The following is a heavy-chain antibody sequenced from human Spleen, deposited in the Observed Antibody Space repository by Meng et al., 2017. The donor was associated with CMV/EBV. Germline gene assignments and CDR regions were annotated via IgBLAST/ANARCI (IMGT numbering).Heavy chain of an antibody. CDR2: ISYDGSNK. V-gene: IGHV3-30*18. CDR1: GFTFSSYG. J-gene: IGHJ4*02. D-gene: IGHD2-21*01. CDR3: AKDGAYY. Sequence: QVQLVESGGGVVQPVRSLRLSCAASGFTFSSYGMHWVRQAPGKGLEWVAVISYDGSNKYYADSVKGRFTISRDNSKNTLYLQMNSLRAEDTAVYYCAKDGAYYWGQGTLVTVSS.